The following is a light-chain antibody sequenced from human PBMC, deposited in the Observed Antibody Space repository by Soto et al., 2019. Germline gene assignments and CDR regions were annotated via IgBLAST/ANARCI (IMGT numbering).Light chain of an antibody. Sequence: EIVMTQSPGTLSVSPGERATLSCRASQDIGTNLAWYQQRPGQAPRLLIYAASSRATDIPARFTGRGSGTEFTLTISSLQSEDFAGYFCQQYNNWPLYTFGQGTKLEI. J-gene: IGKJ2*01. V-gene: IGKV3-15*01. CDR1: QDIGTN. CDR2: AAS. CDR3: QQYNNWPLYT.